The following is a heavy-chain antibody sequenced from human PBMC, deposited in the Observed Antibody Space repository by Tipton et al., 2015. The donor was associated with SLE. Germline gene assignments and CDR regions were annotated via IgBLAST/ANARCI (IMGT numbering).Heavy chain of an antibody. J-gene: IGHJ6*02. Sequence: QLVQSGPEVKKPGTSVKVSCKASGFTFSTSAMHWVRQARGQRLEWIGWIVVGSGLTTYAQKFQERVTISSDMSTTTVFLELSSLGSEDTAMYYCAATVTAPSGAVYYGMDVWGHGTTVTVSS. CDR3: AATVTAPSGAVYYGMDV. D-gene: IGHD6-13*01. CDR2: IVVGSGLT. V-gene: IGHV1-58*02. CDR1: GFTFSTSA.